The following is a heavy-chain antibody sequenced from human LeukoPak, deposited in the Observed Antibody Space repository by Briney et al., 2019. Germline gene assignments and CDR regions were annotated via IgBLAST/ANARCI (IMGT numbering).Heavy chain of an antibody. D-gene: IGHD3-10*01. J-gene: IGHJ4*02. CDR3: ARDVSTMAYFDC. CDR2: IYTGGGT. V-gene: IGHV3-66*02. Sequence: QPGGSLRLSCAASGFTVSSNYMSWVRQAPGKGLEWVSGIYTGGGTYNADTVKGRFTISRDNSKNTLYLQMNSLRAEDTAVYYCARDVSTMAYFDCWGQGALVTVSS. CDR1: GFTVSSNY.